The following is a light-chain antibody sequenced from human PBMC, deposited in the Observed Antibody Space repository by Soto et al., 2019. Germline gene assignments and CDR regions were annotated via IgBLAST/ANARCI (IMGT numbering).Light chain of an antibody. J-gene: IGKJ2*01. V-gene: IGKV2-28*01. Sequence: DIVMTQSPLSLPFTTGEPASISCRSNESLLHSIGYNYLDWYLQKPGQSPQLLIYLGSNRASGVPDRFSGSGSGTDFTLKISRVEAEDVGIYYCMQALQTPRTFGQGTKMEIK. CDR2: LGS. CDR1: ESLLHSIGYNY. CDR3: MQALQTPRT.